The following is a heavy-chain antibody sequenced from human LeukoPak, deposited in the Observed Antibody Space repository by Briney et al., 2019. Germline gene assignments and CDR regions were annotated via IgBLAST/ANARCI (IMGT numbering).Heavy chain of an antibody. Sequence: GGSLRLSCAASGFTFSSYGMHWVRQAPGKGLEWVAVIRYDGSNKYYADSVKGRFTISRDNSKNTLYLQMNSLRAEDTAVYYCARDSGDTAHSGPELDYWGQGILVTVSS. CDR2: IRYDGSNK. CDR1: GFTFSSYG. D-gene: IGHD5-12*01. V-gene: IGHV3-33*01. J-gene: IGHJ4*02. CDR3: ARDSGDTAHSGPELDY.